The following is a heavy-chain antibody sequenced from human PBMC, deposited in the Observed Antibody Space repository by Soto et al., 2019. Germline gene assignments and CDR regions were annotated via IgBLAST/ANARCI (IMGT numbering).Heavy chain of an antibody. CDR2: ISWNSGSI. CDR3: AKDRYYGGRGYFDY. D-gene: IGHD3-10*01. V-gene: IGHV3-9*01. Sequence: EVQLVESGGGLVQPGRSLRLSCAASGFTFDDYAMYWVRQAPGKGLEWVSGISWNSGSIGYADSVKGRFTISRDNAKNSLYLQMNSLRAEDTALYYCAKDRYYGGRGYFDYWGQGTLVTVSS. CDR1: GFTFDDYA. J-gene: IGHJ4*02.